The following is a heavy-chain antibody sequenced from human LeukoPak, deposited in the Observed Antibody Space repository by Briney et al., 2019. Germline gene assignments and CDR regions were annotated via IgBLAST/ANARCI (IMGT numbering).Heavy chain of an antibody. Sequence: GASVKVSCKASGGTFSSYAISWVRQAPGQGLEWMGGIIPIFGTANYAQKFRGRVTITADESTSTAYMELSSLRSEDTAVYYCARVEGITIFGGPALYYYYMDVWGKGTTVTVSS. J-gene: IGHJ6*03. CDR1: GGTFSSYA. CDR2: IIPIFGTA. CDR3: ARVEGITIFGGPALYYYYMDV. D-gene: IGHD3-3*01. V-gene: IGHV1-69*13.